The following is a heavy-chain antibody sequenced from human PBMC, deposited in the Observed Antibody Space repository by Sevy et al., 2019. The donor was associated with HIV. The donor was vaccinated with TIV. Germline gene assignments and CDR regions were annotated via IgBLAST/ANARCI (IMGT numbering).Heavy chain of an antibody. Sequence: GGSLRLSCAASGFNLTDYYINWIRQAPGKGLEWISYISGGDTTTYYSDTVKGTFTVSRDNAKNSVLLQTISLSAGEPAVYYCAAISADCRDGTCCAGTSIGQWGEGSLVTVSS. CDR1: GFNLTDYY. J-gene: IGHJ4*02. CDR3: AAISADCRDGTCCAGTSIGQ. CDR2: ISGGDTTT. D-gene: IGHD2-15*01. V-gene: IGHV3-11*01.